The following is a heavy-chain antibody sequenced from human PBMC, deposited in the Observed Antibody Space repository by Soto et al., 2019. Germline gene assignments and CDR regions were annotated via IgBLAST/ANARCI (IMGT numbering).Heavy chain of an antibody. CDR1: GYTFTSYY. Sequence: QVQLVQSGAEVKKPGASVKVSCKASGYTFTSYYMHWVRQAPGQGLEWMGIINPSGGSTSYAQKFQGRVTXTXDXPTSTVYMELSSLRSEDTAVYYCARESGGWYATCDYWGQGTLVTVSS. CDR3: ARESGGWYATCDY. V-gene: IGHV1-46*01. CDR2: INPSGGST. D-gene: IGHD6-19*01. J-gene: IGHJ4*02.